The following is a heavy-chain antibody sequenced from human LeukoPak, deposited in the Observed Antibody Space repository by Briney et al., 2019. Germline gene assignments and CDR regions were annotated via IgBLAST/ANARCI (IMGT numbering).Heavy chain of an antibody. CDR1: GGSISSGGYY. Sequence: SQTLSLTCTVSGGSISSGGYYWSWIRQHPGKGLEWIGYIYYSGSTYYNPSLKSRVTISVDTSKNQFSLKLSSVTAADTAVYYCARVRYSYQYYFDYWGQGTLVTVSS. CDR2: IYYSGST. V-gene: IGHV4-31*03. D-gene: IGHD5-18*01. CDR3: ARVRYSYQYYFDY. J-gene: IGHJ4*02.